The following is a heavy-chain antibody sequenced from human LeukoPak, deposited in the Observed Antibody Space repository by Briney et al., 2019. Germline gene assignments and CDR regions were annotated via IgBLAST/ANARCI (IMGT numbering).Heavy chain of an antibody. V-gene: IGHV1-2*02. CDR2: INPNSGGT. J-gene: IGHJ5*02. CDR1: GYTFTGYY. D-gene: IGHD3-10*01. Sequence: GASVKVSCKASGYTFTGYYMHWVRQAPGQGLEWMGWINPNSGGTNYAQKFQGRVTMTRDTSISTAYMEPSRLRSDDTAVYYCARDPTSWFGESKNWFDPWGQGTLVTVSS. CDR3: ARDPTSWFGESKNWFDP.